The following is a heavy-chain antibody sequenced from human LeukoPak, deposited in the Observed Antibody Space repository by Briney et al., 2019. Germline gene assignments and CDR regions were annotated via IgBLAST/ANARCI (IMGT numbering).Heavy chain of an antibody. J-gene: IGHJ4*02. V-gene: IGHV4-34*01. CDR3: ARENSYYDSSGYYYGSGYFDY. Sequence: SETLSLTCAVYGGSFSGYYWSWIRQPPGKGLEWIGEINHSGSTNYNPSLQSRVTISVDTSKNQFSLRLSSVTAADTAMYYCARENSYYDSSGYYYGSGYFDYWGQGTLVTVSS. CDR2: INHSGST. CDR1: GGSFSGYY. D-gene: IGHD3-22*01.